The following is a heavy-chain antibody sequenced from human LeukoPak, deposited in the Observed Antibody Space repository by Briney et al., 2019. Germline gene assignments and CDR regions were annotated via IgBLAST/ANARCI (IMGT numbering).Heavy chain of an antibody. D-gene: IGHD1-26*01. V-gene: IGHV1-2*02. CDR1: GYTGTGYY. Sequence: ASVKVSCKASGYTGTGYYMHWVRQAPRQGLEWVGWINPNCRGTNYAQTFQRRLTMTRDTSISTPYMELSRLRSDDTAVYYCAIYNCGSYERGGLFDAFDTWGQGTLVTVSS. CDR2: INPNCRGT. CDR3: AIYNCGSYERGGLFDAFDT. J-gene: IGHJ3*02.